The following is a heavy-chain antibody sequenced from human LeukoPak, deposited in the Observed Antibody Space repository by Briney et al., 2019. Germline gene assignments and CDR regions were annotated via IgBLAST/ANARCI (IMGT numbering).Heavy chain of an antibody. CDR3: ARAPYGAARRTFDY. V-gene: IGHV4-39*07. J-gene: IGHJ4*02. CDR1: GGSISSSSYY. Sequence: SETLSLTCTVSGGSISSSSYYWGWIRQPPGTGLEWIGSIYYSGSTYYNPSLKSRVTISVDTSKNQFSLKLSSVTAADTAVYYCARAPYGAARRTFDYWGQGTLVTVSS. D-gene: IGHD6-6*01. CDR2: IYYSGST.